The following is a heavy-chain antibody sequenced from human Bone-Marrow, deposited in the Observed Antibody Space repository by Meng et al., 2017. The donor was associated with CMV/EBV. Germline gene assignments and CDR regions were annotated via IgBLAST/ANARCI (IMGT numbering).Heavy chain of an antibody. V-gene: IGHV1-8*01. D-gene: IGHD2-2*01. J-gene: IGHJ6*02. Sequence: ASVKVSCKASGYTFTSYDINWVRQATGQGLEWMGWMNPNSGNTGYAQKFQGRVTMTRNTSISTAYMELSSLRSEDTAVYYCARVKTGYCSSTSCYPPLYGMDVWGQGTTVTVPS. CDR1: GYTFTSYD. CDR2: MNPNSGNT. CDR3: ARVKTGYCSSTSCYPPLYGMDV.